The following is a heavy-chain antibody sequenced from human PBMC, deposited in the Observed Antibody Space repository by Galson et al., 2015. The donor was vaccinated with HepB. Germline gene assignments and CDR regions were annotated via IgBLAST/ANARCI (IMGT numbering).Heavy chain of an antibody. CDR2: ISSSSSTI. V-gene: IGHV3-48*01. D-gene: IGHD2-15*01. CDR3: ARDNSYGSGGSCFMVYAFDI. J-gene: IGHJ3*02. CDR1: GFTFSSYS. Sequence: SLRLSCAASGFTFSSYSMNWVRQAPGKGLEWVSYISSSSSTIYYADSVKGRFTISRDNAKNSLYLQMNSLRAEDTAVYYCARDNSYGSGGSCFMVYAFDIWGQGTMVTVSS.